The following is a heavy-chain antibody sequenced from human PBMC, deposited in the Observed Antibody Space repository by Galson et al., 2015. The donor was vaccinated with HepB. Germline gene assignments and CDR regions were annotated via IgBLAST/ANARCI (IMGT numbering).Heavy chain of an antibody. CDR3: ARPFGNHGRPHFSSQFQP. D-gene: IGHD1-14*01. Sequence: SLRLSCAASGFTFSRYSMNWIRQVPGKGLEWVSYISSSSSTTYYGDSVKGRFTISRDNAKNSLYLQMTSLRVDDTAVYYCARPFGNHGRPHFSSQFQPWGQGPPVPVPS. CDR2: ISSSSSTT. CDR1: GFTFSRYS. J-gene: IGHJ1*01. V-gene: IGHV3-48*01.